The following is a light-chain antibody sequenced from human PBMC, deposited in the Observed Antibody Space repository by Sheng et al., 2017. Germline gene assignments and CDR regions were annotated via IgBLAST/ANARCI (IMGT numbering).Light chain of an antibody. V-gene: IGLV1-40*01. CDR1: SSNIGAPYD. CDR2: QNT. Sequence: QSVLTQPPSVSGAPGQRITISCTGSSSNIGAPYDVHWYQQLPDAAPRLLIYQNTNRPSGVPDRFSASRSGTSASLAITGLQAEDEADYYCQSYDSSLSGPLFGGGTKVTVL. J-gene: IGLJ3*02. CDR3: QSYDSSLSGPL.